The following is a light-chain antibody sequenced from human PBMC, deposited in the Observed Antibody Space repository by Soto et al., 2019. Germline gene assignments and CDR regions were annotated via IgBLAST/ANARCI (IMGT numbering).Light chain of an antibody. J-gene: IGLJ1*01. V-gene: IGLV2-14*03. CDR3: SSYTSTMTNV. CDR2: DVV. CDR1: SSDVGGFNS. Sequence: QSALTQPASVSGSPGQSITISCTGTSSDVGGFNSVSWYQLRPGTAPKLILYDVVDRPSGVSYRFSGSKSGNTASLTISGLQAADEADYFCSSYTSTMTNVFGSGTKLTFL.